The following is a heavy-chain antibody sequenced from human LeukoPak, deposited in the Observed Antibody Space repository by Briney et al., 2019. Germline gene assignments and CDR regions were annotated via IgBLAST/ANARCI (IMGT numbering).Heavy chain of an antibody. V-gene: IGHV3-48*04. Sequence: GGSLRLSCAASGFTFSSYSMNWVRQAPGKGLEWVSYISSSGSTIYYADSVKGRFTISRDNAKNSLYLQMNSLRAEDTAVYYCARTWYYYYMDVWGKGTTVTISS. CDR3: ARTWYYYYMDV. J-gene: IGHJ6*03. CDR2: ISSSGSTI. CDR1: GFTFSSYS.